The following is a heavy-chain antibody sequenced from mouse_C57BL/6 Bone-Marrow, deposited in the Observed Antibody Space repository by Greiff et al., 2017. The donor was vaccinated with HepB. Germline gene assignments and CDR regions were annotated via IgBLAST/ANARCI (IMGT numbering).Heavy chain of an antibody. J-gene: IGHJ4*01. CDR1: GYTFTSYW. V-gene: IGHV1-53*01. CDR2: INPRNGGT. CDR3: ASPFYYGSSPYAMDY. Sequence: QVQLQQPGTELVKPGASVKLSCKASGYTFTSYWMHWVKQRPGQGLEWIGNINPRNGGTNYNEKFKSKATLTVDKSSSTAYMQLSSLTSEDSAVYYCASPFYYGSSPYAMDYWGQGTSVTVAS. D-gene: IGHD1-1*01.